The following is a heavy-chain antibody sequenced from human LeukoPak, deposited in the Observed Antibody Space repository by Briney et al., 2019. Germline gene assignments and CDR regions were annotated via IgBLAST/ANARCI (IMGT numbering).Heavy chain of an antibody. Sequence: PSETLSLTCTVSGYSIRGGYYWGWIRQPPGKGLEWIGSISHSGSPYYNPSLKSRVTISVDTSKNHFSLKLRYVTAADTAVYYCARALVGATSYYYYYMDVWGKGTTVTVSS. V-gene: IGHV4-38-2*02. CDR1: GYSIRGGYY. J-gene: IGHJ6*03. D-gene: IGHD1-26*01. CDR3: ARALVGATSYYYYYMDV. CDR2: ISHSGSP.